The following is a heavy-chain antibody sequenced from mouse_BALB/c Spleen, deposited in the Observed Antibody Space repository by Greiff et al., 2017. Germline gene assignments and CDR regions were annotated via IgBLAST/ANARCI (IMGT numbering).Heavy chain of an antibody. J-gene: IGHJ4*01. V-gene: IGHV1S81*02. CDR3: ARETMDY. CDR1: GYTFTSYW. CDR2: INPSNGRT. Sequence: VQLQQPGAELVKPGASVKLSCQASGYTFTSYWMHWVKQRPGQGLEWIGEINPSNGRTNYNEKFKSKATLTVDKSSSTAYMQLSSLTSEDSAVYYCARETMDYWGQGTSGAVSS.